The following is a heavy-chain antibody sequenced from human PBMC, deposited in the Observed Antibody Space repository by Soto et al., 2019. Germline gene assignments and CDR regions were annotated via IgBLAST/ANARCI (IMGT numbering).Heavy chain of an antibody. CDR3: AKGGPYGSGSYYKAYYMDV. D-gene: IGHD3-10*01. CDR1: GFTFSSYA. J-gene: IGHJ6*03. Sequence: EVQLLESGGGLVQPGGSLRLSCAASGFTFSSYAMSWVRQAPGKGLEWVSAISGSGGSTYYADSVKGRFTISRDNSKNTLYLQMNSLRAEDTAVYYCAKGGPYGSGSYYKAYYMDVWGKGTTVTVSS. CDR2: ISGSGGST. V-gene: IGHV3-23*01.